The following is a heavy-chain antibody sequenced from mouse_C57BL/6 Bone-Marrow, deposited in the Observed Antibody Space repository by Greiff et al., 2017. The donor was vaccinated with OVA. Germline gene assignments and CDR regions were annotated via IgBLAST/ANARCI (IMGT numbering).Heavy chain of an antibody. CDR2: IWRGGST. V-gene: IGHV2-5*01. D-gene: IGHD2-4*01. CDR3: AKYDYDGPHYAMDY. Sequence: VQLQQSGPGLVQPSQSLSITCTVSGFSLTSYGVHWVRQSPGKGLEWLGVIWRGGSTDYNAAFMSRLSITKDNSKSQVFFKMNSLQADDTAIYYCAKYDYDGPHYAMDYWGQGTSVTVSS. J-gene: IGHJ4*01. CDR1: GFSLTSYG.